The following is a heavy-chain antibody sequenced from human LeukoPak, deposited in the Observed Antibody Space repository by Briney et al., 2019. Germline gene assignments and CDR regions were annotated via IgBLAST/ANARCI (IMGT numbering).Heavy chain of an antibody. J-gene: IGHJ6*03. Sequence: GGSLRLSCAASEFRFGSYAMSWVRQAPGKGLEWVAFIRYDGSNKYYADSVKGRFTISRDNSKNTLYLQMNSLRAEDTAVYYCAKDFPRSGSYYNVHIPWFHYMDVWGKGTTVTISS. CDR2: IRYDGSNK. D-gene: IGHD3-10*01. CDR1: EFRFGSYA. V-gene: IGHV3-30*02. CDR3: AKDFPRSGSYYNVHIPWFHYMDV.